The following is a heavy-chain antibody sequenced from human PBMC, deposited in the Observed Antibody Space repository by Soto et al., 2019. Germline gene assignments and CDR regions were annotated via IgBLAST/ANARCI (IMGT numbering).Heavy chain of an antibody. Sequence: PSETLSLTCAVYGESFIGYYWTWIRQPPGKGLEWIGEINHRGSANYNPSLKSRLTISVDKSKNQFSLNLTSMTAADTAVYYCARQDRVVVEGRWFDPWGQGTLVTVSS. CDR3: ARQDRVVVEGRWFDP. J-gene: IGHJ5*02. V-gene: IGHV4-34*01. D-gene: IGHD2-15*01. CDR1: GESFIGYY. CDR2: INHRGSA.